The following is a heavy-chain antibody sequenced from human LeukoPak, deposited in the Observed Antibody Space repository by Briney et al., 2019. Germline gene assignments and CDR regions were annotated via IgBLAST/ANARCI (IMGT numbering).Heavy chain of an antibody. CDR1: GFTFSTCS. J-gene: IGHJ4*02. CDR2: ISSSSSTM. V-gene: IGHV3-48*01. CDR3: ATDRGGYFDL. D-gene: IGHD2-15*01. Sequence: GGSLRLSCAASGFTFSTCSMNWVRQAPGKGLEWVSDISSSSSTMYYADSVKGRFTISRDNAKNSLYLQMNSLRAEDTAVYYCATDRGGYFDLRGQGTLVTVSS.